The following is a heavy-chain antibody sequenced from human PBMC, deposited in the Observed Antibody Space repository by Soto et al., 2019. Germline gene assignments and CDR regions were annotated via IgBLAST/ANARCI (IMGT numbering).Heavy chain of an antibody. V-gene: IGHV4-59*13. CDR1: GGSISFDY. CDR3: ARDQLGLGNYYYGMDV. Sequence: PSETQSLTCTVSGGSISFDYCNWMRHRPAQGLEWIGYVYSSGSTNYNPSLESRVSISIDTSKNQFSLKLSSVTAADTAVYYCARDQLGLGNYYYGMDVWGQGTTVTVSS. D-gene: IGHD1-1*01. CDR2: VYSSGST. J-gene: IGHJ6*02.